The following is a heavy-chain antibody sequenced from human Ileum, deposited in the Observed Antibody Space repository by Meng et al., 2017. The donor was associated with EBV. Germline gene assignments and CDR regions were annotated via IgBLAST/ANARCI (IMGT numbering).Heavy chain of an antibody. D-gene: IGHD3-10*01. CDR2: VYYTGSA. J-gene: IGHJ4*02. CDR1: NDSINTGNY. CDR3: ARVSGMVRGVTPRRFDY. V-gene: IGHV4-61*01. Sequence: QVQLQESGPGLVRPSXXLSRTCTVSNDSINTGNYWNWVRQSPGKGLEWIGYVYYTGSANYSPSLKSRVTISLDASKNQFSLMLSAVTAADTAVYYCARVSGMVRGVTPRRFDYWGRGTLVTVSS.